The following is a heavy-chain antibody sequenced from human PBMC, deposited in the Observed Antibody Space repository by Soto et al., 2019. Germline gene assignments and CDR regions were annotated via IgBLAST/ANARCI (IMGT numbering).Heavy chain of an antibody. Sequence: EVQLVESGGGLVRPGGSLRLSCAASGFTFSDHYMDWVRQAPGKGLEWVGRSRNEAHSYITEYAASVQGRFTISRDESKNSLYLQINSLKSEDTAVYYCASWTREACDYWGQGTLVTVSS. V-gene: IGHV3-72*01. CDR1: GFTFSDHY. CDR3: ASWTREACDY. J-gene: IGHJ4*02. CDR2: SRNEAHSYIT. D-gene: IGHD3-10*01.